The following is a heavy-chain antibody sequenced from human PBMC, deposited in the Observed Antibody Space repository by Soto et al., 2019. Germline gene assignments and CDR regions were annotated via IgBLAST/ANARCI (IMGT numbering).Heavy chain of an antibody. V-gene: IGHV3-30*03. CDR3: TGEVASGY. D-gene: IGHD3-10*01. CDR1: GFTVSTYG. Sequence: QVQLVESGGGVVQPGRSLRLSCAVSGFTVSTYGMHWVRQAPGKGLEWVAVISRDGGTKYYADSVKGRFTISRDNSRNVMFLEMDSLRGDDMGVYYCTGEVASGYWGQGTLVTVSS. CDR2: ISRDGGTK. J-gene: IGHJ4*02.